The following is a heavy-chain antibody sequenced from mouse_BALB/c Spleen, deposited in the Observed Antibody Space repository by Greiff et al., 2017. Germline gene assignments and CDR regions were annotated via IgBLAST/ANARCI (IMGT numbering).Heavy chain of an antibody. CDR3: ARRLPFDY. J-gene: IGHJ2*01. Sequence: EVMLVESGGGLVKPGGSLKLSCAASGFTFSSYAMSWVRQTPEKRLEWVATISSGGSYTYYPDSVKGRFTISRDNAKNTLYLQMSSLRSEDTAMYYCARRLPFDYWGQGTTLTVSS. D-gene: IGHD2-2*01. V-gene: IGHV5-9-1*01. CDR1: GFTFSSYA. CDR2: ISSGGSYT.